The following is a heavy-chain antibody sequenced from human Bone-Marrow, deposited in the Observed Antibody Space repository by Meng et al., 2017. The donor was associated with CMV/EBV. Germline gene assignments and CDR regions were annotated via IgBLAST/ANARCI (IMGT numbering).Heavy chain of an antibody. V-gene: IGHV4-59*01. Sequence: SETLSLTCTVSGGSISSYFWNWIRQPPGKGLEWIANIYYSGYTNYNPSLKSRVTISVDTSKNQFSLNLRSVTAADTAVYYCARRIATTGVRFDPWGQGSLVTVSS. CDR3: ARRIATTGVRFDP. J-gene: IGHJ5*02. D-gene: IGHD6-13*01. CDR2: IYYSGYT. CDR1: GGSISSYF.